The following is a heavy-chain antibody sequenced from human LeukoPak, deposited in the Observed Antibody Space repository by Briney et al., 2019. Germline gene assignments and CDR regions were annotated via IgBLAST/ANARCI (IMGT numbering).Heavy chain of an antibody. CDR1: GGSISSSSYY. CDR2: IYYSGST. D-gene: IGHD5-24*01. J-gene: IGHJ4*02. V-gene: IGHV4-39*07. CDR3: ASRFPHRDGYNRDY. Sequence: SETLSLTCTVSGGSISSSSYYWGWIRQPPGKGLEWIGSIYYSGSTYYNPSLKSRVTISVDTSKNQFSLKLSSVTAADTAVYYCASRFPHRDGYNRDYWGQGTLVTVSS.